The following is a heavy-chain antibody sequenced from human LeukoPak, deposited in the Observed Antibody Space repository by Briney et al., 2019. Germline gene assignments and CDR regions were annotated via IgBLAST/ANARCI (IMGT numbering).Heavy chain of an antibody. Sequence: PSETLSLTCAVSGGSISSSNWWSWVRQPPGKGLEWIGEIYHSGSTNYNPSLKSRVTISVDKSKNQFSLKLSSVTAADTAVYYCASIYGDPRFGYYYGMDVWGQGTTVTVSS. J-gene: IGHJ6*02. D-gene: IGHD4-17*01. CDR2: IYHSGST. V-gene: IGHV4-4*02. CDR1: GGSISSSNW. CDR3: ASIYGDPRFGYYYGMDV.